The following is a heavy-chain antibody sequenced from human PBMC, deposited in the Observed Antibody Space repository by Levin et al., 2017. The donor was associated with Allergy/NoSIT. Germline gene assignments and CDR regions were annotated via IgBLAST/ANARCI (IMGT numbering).Heavy chain of an antibody. J-gene: IGHJ4*02. V-gene: IGHV3-23*01. D-gene: IGHD3-3*01. CDR2: ISGSGGST. Sequence: TGGSLRLSCAASGFTFSSYAMSWVRQAPGKGLEWVSAISGSGGSTYYADSVKGRFTISRDNSKNTLYLQMNSLRAEDTAVYYCAKADGDFWSGYADYWGQGTLVTVSS. CDR1: GFTFSSYA. CDR3: AKADGDFWSGYADY.